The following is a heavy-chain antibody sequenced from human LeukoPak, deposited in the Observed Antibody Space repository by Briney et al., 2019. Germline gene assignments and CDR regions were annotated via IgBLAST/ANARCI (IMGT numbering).Heavy chain of an antibody. Sequence: SETLSLTCAGYGFSFSGYYWSWIRQPPGKGLEWIGEINHNGSTNYNPSLKSRVTISVDTSTNQFSLKLSSVTAADTAVYYCARVYHCGWGSGDFGYWGQGTLVTVSS. J-gene: IGHJ4*02. CDR3: ARVYHCGWGSGDFGY. V-gene: IGHV4-34*01. D-gene: IGHD3-10*01. CDR1: GFSFSGYY. CDR2: INHNGST.